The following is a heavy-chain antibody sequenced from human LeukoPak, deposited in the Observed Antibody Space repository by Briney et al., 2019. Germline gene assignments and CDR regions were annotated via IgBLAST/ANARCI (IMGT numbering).Heavy chain of an antibody. CDR2: IIPIFGTA. CDR1: GGTFISYA. CDR3: ASEDRYYYDSSGYYPDFDY. Sequence: ASVKVSCKASGGTFISYAISWVRQAPGQGLEWMGGIIPIFGTANYAQKFQGRVTITADESTSTAYMELSSLRSEDTAVYYCASEDRYYYDSSGYYPDFDYWGQGTLVTVSS. J-gene: IGHJ4*02. D-gene: IGHD3-22*01. V-gene: IGHV1-69*13.